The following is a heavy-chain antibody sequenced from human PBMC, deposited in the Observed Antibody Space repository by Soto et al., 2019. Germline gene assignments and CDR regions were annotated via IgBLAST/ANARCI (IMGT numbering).Heavy chain of an antibody. CDR1: GGTFSSYA. CDR3: AREVAGTTTNYFDY. V-gene: IGHV1-69*13. D-gene: IGHD6-19*01. Sequence: SVKVSCKASGGTFSSYAISWVRQAPGQGLEWMGGIIPIFGTANYAQKFQGRVTITADESTSTAYMELSSLRSEDAAVYYCAREVAGTTTNYFDYWGQGTLVTVSS. CDR2: IIPIFGTA. J-gene: IGHJ4*02.